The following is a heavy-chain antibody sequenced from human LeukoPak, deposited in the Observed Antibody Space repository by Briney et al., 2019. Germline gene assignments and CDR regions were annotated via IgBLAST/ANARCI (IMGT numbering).Heavy chain of an antibody. CDR2: IYHSGST. J-gene: IGHJ5*02. CDR1: GYSISSGYY. CDR3: ARVFSDYVWGSYRFDP. V-gene: IGHV4-38-2*02. D-gene: IGHD3-16*02. Sequence: SETLSLTCTVSGYSISSGYYWGWIRQPPGKGLEWIGSIYHSGSTSYNPSLKSRVTISVDTSKNQFSLKLSSVTAADTAVYYCARVFSDYVWGSYRFDPWGQGTLVTVSS.